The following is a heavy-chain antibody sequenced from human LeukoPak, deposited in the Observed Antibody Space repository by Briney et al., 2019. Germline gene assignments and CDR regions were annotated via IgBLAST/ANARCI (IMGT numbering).Heavy chain of an antibody. CDR3: ARGPSGYHNT. J-gene: IGHJ4*02. CDR1: GFTFSSYG. Sequence: PGGSLRLSCAASGFTFSSYGMHWVRQAPGKGLDWVAFIQYDGSDKYYADSVKGRFTISRDNSKDTVYLQMNSLRAEDTAVYYCARGPSGYHNTGGQGTLVTVSS. V-gene: IGHV3-30*02. D-gene: IGHD5-12*01. CDR2: IQYDGSDK.